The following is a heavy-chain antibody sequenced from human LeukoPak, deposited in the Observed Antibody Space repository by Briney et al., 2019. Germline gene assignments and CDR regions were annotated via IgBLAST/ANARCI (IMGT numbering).Heavy chain of an antibody. J-gene: IGHJ6*03. CDR2: IYYSGST. CDR3: ARGGPPGYYYDYYMDV. Sequence: SETLSLTCSVSGDSISTSSYYWGWIRQPPGKGLEWIGYIYYSGSTNFNPSLKSRVTISVDTSKNQFSLKMSSVTAADTAVYFCARGGPPGYYYDYYMDVWGKGTTVTISS. CDR1: GDSISTSSYY. V-gene: IGHV4-61*05.